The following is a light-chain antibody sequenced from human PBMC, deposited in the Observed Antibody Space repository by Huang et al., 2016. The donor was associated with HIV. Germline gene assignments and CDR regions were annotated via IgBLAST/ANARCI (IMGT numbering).Light chain of an antibody. V-gene: IGKV2-28*01. CDR1: QSLLHRNGNNY. J-gene: IGKJ4*01. Sequence: DIVMTQTPLSLSVTPGEPASIACRSSQSLLHRNGNNYWDWFLQKPGQSPQLLIYLGSSRAAGVPNRFRGSGSGTDFTLNISRVEAEDVGVYYCMQALQTPLTFGGGTKVEI. CDR3: MQALQTPLT. CDR2: LGS.